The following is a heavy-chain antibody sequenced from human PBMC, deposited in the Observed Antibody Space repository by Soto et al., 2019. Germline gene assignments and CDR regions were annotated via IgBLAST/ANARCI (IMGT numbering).Heavy chain of an antibody. D-gene: IGHD5-18*01. Sequence: SETLSLTCTVSGGSIRSGGYYWRWVRQNPRSGLEWIGNIYYSGNTYYNPSHKSRLTISVDTSKNQFSLNLSSVTAADTAVYYCARDRLMATAGTARHYFGLDVWGQGTTVTVSS. CDR1: GGSIRSGGYY. CDR3: ARDRLMATAGTARHYFGLDV. V-gene: IGHV4-31*03. J-gene: IGHJ6*02. CDR2: IYYSGNT.